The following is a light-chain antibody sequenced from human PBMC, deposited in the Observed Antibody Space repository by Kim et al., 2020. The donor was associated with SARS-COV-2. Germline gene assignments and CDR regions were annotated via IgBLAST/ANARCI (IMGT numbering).Light chain of an antibody. V-gene: IGKV3-20*01. CDR3: QQYGGLPWT. CDR2: GAS. J-gene: IGKJ1*01. CDR1: QSVRSNY. Sequence: CPGERATLACGASQSVRSNYLAWYQQKPGQAPRLLIHGASSRAIGIPDRFSGSGSGTDFTLTIIRLEPEDFAVYYCQQYGGLPWTFAQGTKVDIK.